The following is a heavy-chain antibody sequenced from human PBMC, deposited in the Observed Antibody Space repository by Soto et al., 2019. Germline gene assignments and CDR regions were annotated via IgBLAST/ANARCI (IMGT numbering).Heavy chain of an antibody. CDR2: ISGSGGST. CDR1: GFTFSSYA. D-gene: IGHD4-17*01. J-gene: IGHJ4*02. CDR3: AKDSIGYGDYGAVEFDY. Sequence: GGSLRLSCAASGFTFSSYAMSWVRQAPGKGLEWVSAISGSGGSTYYADSVKGRFTISRDNSKNTLYLQMNSLRAEDTAVYYCAKDSIGYGDYGAVEFDYWGQGTLVTVSS. V-gene: IGHV3-23*01.